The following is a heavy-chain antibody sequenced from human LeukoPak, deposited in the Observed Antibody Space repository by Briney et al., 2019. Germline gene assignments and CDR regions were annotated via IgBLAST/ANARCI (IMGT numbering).Heavy chain of an antibody. CDR2: ISASRGIT. Sequence: GGSLRLSCAASGFNYSSYTMNWVRQAPGMGLEWLSYISASRGITYYADSVKGRFTISRDNAKNSLYLQMNSLGAEDAAVYYCARDPGAAVAGSQGPYYYYGMDVWGQGTTVTVSS. D-gene: IGHD6-19*01. CDR1: GFNYSSYT. CDR3: ARDPGAAVAGSQGPYYYYGMDV. J-gene: IGHJ6*02. V-gene: IGHV3-48*01.